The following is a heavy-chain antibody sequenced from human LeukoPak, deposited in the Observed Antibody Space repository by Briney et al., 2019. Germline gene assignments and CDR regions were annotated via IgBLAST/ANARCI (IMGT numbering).Heavy chain of an antibody. CDR1: GFTFGDYA. CDR2: IRSKAYGGTT. Sequence: PGRSLRLSCTASGFTFGDYAMSWVRQAPGKGLEWVGFIRSKAYGGTTEYAASVKGRFTISRDDSKSIAYLQMNSLKTEDTAVYYCTRGTTFGVVNYYYYMDVWGKGTTVTVSS. D-gene: IGHD3-3*01. J-gene: IGHJ6*03. V-gene: IGHV3-49*04. CDR3: TRGTTFGVVNYYYYMDV.